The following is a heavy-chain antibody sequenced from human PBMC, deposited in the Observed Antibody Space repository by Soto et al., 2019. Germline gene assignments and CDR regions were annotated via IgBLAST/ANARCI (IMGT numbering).Heavy chain of an antibody. CDR1: GYTFTGYY. V-gene: IGHV1-2*04. CDR2: INPNSGGT. J-gene: IGHJ5*02. CDR3: ARGHRDIVVVPAAMPFDP. D-gene: IGHD2-2*01. Sequence: QVQLVQSGAEVKKPGASVKVSCKASGYTFTGYYMHWVRQAPGQGLEWMGWINPNSGGTNYAQKFQSWVTMTRDTSISTAYMELSRLRSDDTAVYYCARGHRDIVVVPAAMPFDPWGQGTLVTVSS.